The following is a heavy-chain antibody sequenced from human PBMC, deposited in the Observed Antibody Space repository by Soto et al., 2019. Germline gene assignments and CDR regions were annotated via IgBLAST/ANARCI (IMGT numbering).Heavy chain of an antibody. CDR2: MNYSGSS. CDR3: ARGRRVGYCLGISCHNWFDP. CDR1: GDSFNTYY. D-gene: IGHD2-2*01. Sequence: SETLSLTCPVYGDSFNTYYWSWIRQPTGKGLEWIGEMNYSGSSNYNPSLKSRVIILVDTSNKEFSLRLTSVTAADTAVYYCARGRRVGYCLGISCHNWFDPWGQGTLVTVSS. V-gene: IGHV4-34*01. J-gene: IGHJ5*02.